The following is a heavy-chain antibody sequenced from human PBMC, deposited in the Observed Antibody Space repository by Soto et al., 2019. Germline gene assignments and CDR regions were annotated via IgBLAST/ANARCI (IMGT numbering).Heavy chain of an antibody. Sequence: KPSETLSLTCTVSGGSIRGGGYYWSWVRQNPRRGLEWIGNIYYSGNTYYNPSLKSRLTISVDTSKNQFSLNLSSVTAADTAVYYCARDRLMATAGTARHYFGLDVWGQGTTVTVSS. CDR3: ARDRLMATAGTARHYFGLDV. CDR1: GGSIRGGGYY. J-gene: IGHJ6*02. CDR2: IYYSGNT. D-gene: IGHD5-18*01. V-gene: IGHV4-31*02.